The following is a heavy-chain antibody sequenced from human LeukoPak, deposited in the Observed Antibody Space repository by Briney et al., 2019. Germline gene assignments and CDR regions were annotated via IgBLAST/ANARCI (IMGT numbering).Heavy chain of an antibody. CDR3: ASGVPKTSYYYYYMDV. CDR1: GFTVSSNY. D-gene: IGHD4-11*01. Sequence: GGSLRLSCAASGFTVSSNYMSWVRQAPGKGLEWVSVIYSGGSTYYADSVKGRFTISRDNSKNTLYLQMNSLRAEDTAVYYCASGVPKTSYYYYYMDVWGKGTTVTVSS. V-gene: IGHV3-66*01. CDR2: IYSGGST. J-gene: IGHJ6*03.